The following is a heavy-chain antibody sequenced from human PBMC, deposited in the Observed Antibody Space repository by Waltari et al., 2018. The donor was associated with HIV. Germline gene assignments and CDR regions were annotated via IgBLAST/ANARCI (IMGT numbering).Heavy chain of an antibody. J-gene: IGHJ4*02. CDR1: GFTFDDYA. CDR3: AKDLGGPGGSFYDFDY. D-gene: IGHD2-15*01. CDR2: MKRNSGRT. Sequence: EVQLVESGGGLVQPGRSLRLSCAASGFTFDDYAMHWVRPVPGKGMQWVSRMKRNSGRTGYADYVKGRFTISRDNAKNSLYLQMNSLRPEDTALYYCAKDLGGPGGSFYDFDYWGRGTLVTVPS. V-gene: IGHV3-9*01.